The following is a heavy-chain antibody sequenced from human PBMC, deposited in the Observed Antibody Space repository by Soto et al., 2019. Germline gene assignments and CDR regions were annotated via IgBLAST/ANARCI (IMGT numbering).Heavy chain of an antibody. V-gene: IGHV1-69*02. J-gene: IGHJ2*01. CDR3: ARAGKIAVAGSFDL. D-gene: IGHD6-19*01. Sequence: QVQLVQSGAEVKKPGSSVKVSCKASGGTFSSYTISWVRQAPGQGLEWMGRIIPILGIANYAQKFQGRVTITADRSTSTAYMELSSLSSEYTAVYYCARAGKIAVAGSFDLWGRGTLVTVSS. CDR2: IIPILGIA. CDR1: GGTFSSYT.